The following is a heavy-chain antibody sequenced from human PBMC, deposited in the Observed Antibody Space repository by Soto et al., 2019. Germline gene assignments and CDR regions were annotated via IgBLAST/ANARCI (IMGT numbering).Heavy chain of an antibody. J-gene: IGHJ6*02. D-gene: IGHD2-2*01. CDR1: GFTFSSYA. CDR3: ARSIPGVRYYGMDV. CDR2: IGESGTPT. Sequence: EVQLLESGGGLVQPGGSLRLSCAASGFTFSSYAMKWVRQAPGKGLEWVSLIGESGTPTYYADSVKGRFTISRDNSGNTLFLEMYSLRAADTAVYYCARSIPGVRYYGMDVWGQGTTVTVSS. V-gene: IGHV3-23*01.